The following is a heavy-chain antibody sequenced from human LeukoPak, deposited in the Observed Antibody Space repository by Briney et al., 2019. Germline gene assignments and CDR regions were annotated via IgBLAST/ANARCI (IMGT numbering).Heavy chain of an antibody. J-gene: IGHJ5*02. D-gene: IGHD6-19*01. CDR2: IYTSGST. CDR3: ARTGAVSTAKGWTSWFDP. V-gene: IGHV4-4*07. Sequence: PSETLSLTCTVSGGSISSYYWSWIRQPAGKGLEWIGRIYTSGSTNYNPSLKSRVTMLVDTSKNQFSLKLSSVTAADTAVYYCARTGAVSTAKGWTSWFDPWGQGTLVTVSS. CDR1: GGSISSYY.